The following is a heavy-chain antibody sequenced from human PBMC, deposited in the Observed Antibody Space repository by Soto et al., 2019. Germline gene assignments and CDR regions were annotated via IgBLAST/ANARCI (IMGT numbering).Heavy chain of an antibody. CDR1: GYSFTQYA. CDR3: ARGGGLLWFGELSLSAFDI. D-gene: IGHD3-10*01. J-gene: IGHJ3*02. Sequence: ASVKVSCKASGYSFTQYAIHWVRQAPGRSLEWLGWIHPANGNTKYSQKFQGRVTITRDTSASTAYMELSSLRSEDTAVYYCARGGGLLWFGELSLSAFDIWGQGTMVTVSS. CDR2: IHPANGNT. V-gene: IGHV1-3*01.